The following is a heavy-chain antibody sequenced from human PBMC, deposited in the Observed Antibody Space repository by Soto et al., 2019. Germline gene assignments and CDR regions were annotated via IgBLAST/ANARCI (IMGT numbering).Heavy chain of an antibody. J-gene: IGHJ5*02. V-gene: IGHV4-31*03. CDR2: IYYSGST. CDR1: GCSISSGGYY. CDR3: ASGENSGYDFGWFDP. D-gene: IGHD5-12*01. Sequence: PSETLSLTCTVSGCSISSGGYYWSWIRQHPGKGLEWIGYIYYSGSTYYNPSLKSRVTISVDTSKNQFSLKLSSVTAADTAVYYCASGENSGYDFGWFDPWGQGTLVTVSS.